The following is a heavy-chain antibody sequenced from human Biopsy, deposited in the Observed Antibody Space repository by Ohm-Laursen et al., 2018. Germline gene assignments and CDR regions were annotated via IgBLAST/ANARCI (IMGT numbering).Heavy chain of an antibody. D-gene: IGHD3-10*01. CDR3: ARDRYYGSESYYSHYNMDV. CDR1: GFTFSSYG. V-gene: IGHV3-33*01. Sequence: SLRLSCSASGFTFSSYGIHWVRQAPGKGLGWVAVIWYDGSNKYSADSVKGRFSISRDNSKNTVYLQMNSLRAADTAVYYCARDRYYGSESYYSHYNMDVWGQGTTVSVSS. J-gene: IGHJ6*02. CDR2: IWYDGSNK.